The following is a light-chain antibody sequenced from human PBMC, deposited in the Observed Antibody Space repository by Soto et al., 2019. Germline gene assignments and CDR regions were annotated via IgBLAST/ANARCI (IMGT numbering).Light chain of an antibody. V-gene: IGKV3-20*01. CDR3: QQYGSSPFIT. CDR1: QSISNN. J-gene: IGKJ5*01. Sequence: IVMTQSPATLSLSPGEKATLSFMASQSISNNFAWFQQKPGQVPRLLIYGASTRATGIPDRFSGSGSGTDFTLTISRLEPEDFAVYYCQQYGSSPFITFGQGTRLEIK. CDR2: GAS.